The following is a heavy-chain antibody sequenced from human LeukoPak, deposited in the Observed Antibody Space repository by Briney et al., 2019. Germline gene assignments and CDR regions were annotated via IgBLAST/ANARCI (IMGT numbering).Heavy chain of an antibody. CDR2: INPNSGGT. V-gene: IGHV1-2*02. J-gene: IGHJ4*02. Sequence: GASVKVSCKASGYTFTGYYMHWVRQAPGQGLEWMGWINPNSGGTNYAQKFQGRVTMTRDTSISTAYKELSRLRSDDTAVYYCARDEGSEVVPAAYWGQGTLVTVSS. D-gene: IGHD2-2*01. CDR3: ARDEGSEVVPAAY. CDR1: GYTFTGYY.